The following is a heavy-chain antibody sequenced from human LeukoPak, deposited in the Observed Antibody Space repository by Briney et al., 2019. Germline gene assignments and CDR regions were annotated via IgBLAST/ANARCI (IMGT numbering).Heavy chain of an antibody. CDR3: ASPALPYSRAFDI. CDR2: IYHSGST. V-gene: IGHV4-4*02. CDR1: GGSISSSNW. D-gene: IGHD6-13*01. Sequence: SGTLSLTCAVSGGSISSSNWWSWVRQPPGKGLEWVGEIYHSGSTNYNPSLKSRVTISVDKSKNQFSLKLSSVTAADTAVYYCASPALPYSRAFDIWGQGTMVTVSS. J-gene: IGHJ3*02.